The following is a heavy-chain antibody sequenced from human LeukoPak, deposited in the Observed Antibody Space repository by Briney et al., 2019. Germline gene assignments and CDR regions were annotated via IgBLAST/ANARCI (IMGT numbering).Heavy chain of an antibody. V-gene: IGHV4-59*08. CDR3: ARTGGGNSGIIDY. Sequence: WETLSLTCTVSGGSISSYYWSWIRQPPGKGLEWIGYIYYSGSTNYNPSLKSRVTISVDTSKNQFSLKLSSVTAADTAVYYCARTGGGNSGIIDYWGQGTLVTVSS. D-gene: IGHD4-23*01. CDR1: GGSISSYY. CDR2: IYYSGST. J-gene: IGHJ4*02.